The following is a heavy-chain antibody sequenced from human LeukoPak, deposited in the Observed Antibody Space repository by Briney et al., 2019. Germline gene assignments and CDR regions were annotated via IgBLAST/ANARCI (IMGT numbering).Heavy chain of an antibody. J-gene: IGHJ4*02. Sequence: SETLSLTCTVSGGSISSYYWSWIRQPPGKGLEWIGYIYYSGSTNYNPSLKSRVTISVDTSKNQFSLKLSSVAAADTAVYYCARGSRGVTYDYWGQGTLVTVSS. CDR2: IYYSGST. D-gene: IGHD2-21*02. CDR3: ARGSRGVTYDY. CDR1: GGSISSYY. V-gene: IGHV4-59*01.